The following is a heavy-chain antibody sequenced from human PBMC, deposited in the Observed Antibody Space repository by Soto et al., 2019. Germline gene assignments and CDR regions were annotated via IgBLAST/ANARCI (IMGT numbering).Heavy chain of an antibody. CDR3: ARETTVTVYMDYYFDY. Sequence: PGESLKISCKSFGKDFPTSWIGWVRQMPGKGLEWMGISFPGDSDTRYSPSFQGQVTFSVDMSISTAYLQWSSLKASDTAMYYCARETTVTVYMDYYFDYWGQGTLVTVSS. D-gene: IGHD4-17*01. V-gene: IGHV5-51*01. CDR1: GKDFPTSW. J-gene: IGHJ4*02. CDR2: SFPGDSDT.